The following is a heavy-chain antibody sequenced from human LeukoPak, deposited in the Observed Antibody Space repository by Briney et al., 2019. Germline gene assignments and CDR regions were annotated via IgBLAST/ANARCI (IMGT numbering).Heavy chain of an antibody. J-gene: IGHJ4*02. V-gene: IGHV1-46*01. Sequence: ASVTVSCTASGYTFTSYYMHWVRQAPGQGLEWMGITNPTGGSTSYAQKFQGRVTMTRDTSTSTVYMELSSLRSEDTAVYYCARDLALSRGYFDYWGQGTLVTVSS. CDR2: TNPTGGST. D-gene: IGHD6-6*01. CDR1: GYTFTSYY. CDR3: ARDLALSRGYFDY.